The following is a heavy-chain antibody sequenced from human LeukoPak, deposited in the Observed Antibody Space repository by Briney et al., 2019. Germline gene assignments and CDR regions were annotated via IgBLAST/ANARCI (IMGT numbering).Heavy chain of an antibody. Sequence: QAGGSLRLSCAASGFTFSSFWMTWVRQAPGKGLEWVANIKQDGSEKYYVDSVRGRFTISRDNVTNSLYLQMNSLRAEDTAVYYCARDLNYFDYWGQGTLVTVSS. CDR2: IKQDGSEK. CDR1: GFTFSSFW. J-gene: IGHJ4*02. CDR3: ARDLNYFDY. V-gene: IGHV3-7*01.